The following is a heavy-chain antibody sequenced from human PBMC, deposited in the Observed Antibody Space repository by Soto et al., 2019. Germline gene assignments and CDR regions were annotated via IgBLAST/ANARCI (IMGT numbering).Heavy chain of an antibody. CDR2: INHVGIT. CDR3: ARAHDLGGGGKQPMDS. D-gene: IGHD3-16*01. V-gene: IGHV4-34*01. Sequence: SETLSLTCAVSGGSFRGFYWTWIRQSPGKGLEWLGDINHVGITNYNPSLKSRVSIPVDTSKSQFSLKLSSVTAADTAVYYCARAHDLGGGGKQPMDSGGQGTLVPVS. J-gene: IGHJ4*02. CDR1: GGSFRGFY.